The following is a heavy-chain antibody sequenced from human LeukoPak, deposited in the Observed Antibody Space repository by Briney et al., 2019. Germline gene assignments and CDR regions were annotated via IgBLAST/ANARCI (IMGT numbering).Heavy chain of an antibody. CDR2: IKSSDTST. CDR3: ARRGNMSSHAFDI. D-gene: IGHD2/OR15-2a*01. Sequence: GGSLRLSCAASGFSFSDSYMSWIRQAPGQGLEWLSYIKSSDTSTFYADSVKGRFTVSRDNAKNSLYLQMNSLRAEDTAVYYCARRGNMSSHAFDIWGEGTVVTVSS. V-gene: IGHV3-11*01. CDR1: GFSFSDSY. J-gene: IGHJ3*02.